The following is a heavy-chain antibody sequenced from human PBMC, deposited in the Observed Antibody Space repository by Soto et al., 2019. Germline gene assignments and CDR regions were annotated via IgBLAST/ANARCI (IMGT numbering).Heavy chain of an antibody. J-gene: IGHJ4*02. CDR2: ISAYTGNT. CDR3: ARDSRGWHYFNY. CDR1: GYTFTGYG. V-gene: IGHV1-18*01. Sequence: QVQLGQSGAEVKKPGASVKVAFKASGYTFTGYGISWVRQAPGQGLEWMGWISAYTGNTNYPQKLQGRVTLTTDTSTSTAYMDLRSLRSDDTAVYYCARDSRGWHYFNYWGQGTLVTVSS. D-gene: IGHD6-19*01.